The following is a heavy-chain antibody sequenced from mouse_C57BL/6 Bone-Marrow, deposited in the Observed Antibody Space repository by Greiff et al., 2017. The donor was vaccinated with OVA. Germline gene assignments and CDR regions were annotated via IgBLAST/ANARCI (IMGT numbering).Heavy chain of an antibody. V-gene: IGHV1-69*01. CDR2: IDPSDSYT. Sequence: QVQLQQPGAELVMPGASVKLSCKASGYTFTSYWMHWVKQRPGQGLEWIGEIDPSDSYTNYNHKFKGKSTFTVDKSSSTAYMQLSSLTSEDSAVYYCARWGYSNYGCDIDVWGTGTTVTVSS. CDR1: GYTFTSYW. J-gene: IGHJ1*03. CDR3: ARWGYSNYGCDIDV. D-gene: IGHD2-5*01.